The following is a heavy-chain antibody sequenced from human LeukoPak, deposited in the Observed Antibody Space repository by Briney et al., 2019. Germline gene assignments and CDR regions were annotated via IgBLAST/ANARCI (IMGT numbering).Heavy chain of an antibody. CDR3: ASLDTAKQPLANH. J-gene: IGHJ5*02. Sequence: GGSLRLSCAASGFTFSSYGMHWVRQAPGKGLEWVANIREERGQEYYVDPVKGRFTISKNSAKNSLYLQMNTLRVEDTAMYYCASLDTAKQPLANHWGQGTLVTVSS. V-gene: IGHV3-7*03. CDR1: GFTFSSYG. CDR2: IREERGQE. D-gene: IGHD5-18*01.